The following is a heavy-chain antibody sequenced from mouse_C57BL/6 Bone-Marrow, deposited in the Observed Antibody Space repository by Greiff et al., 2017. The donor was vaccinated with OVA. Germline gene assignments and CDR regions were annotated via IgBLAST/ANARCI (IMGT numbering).Heavy chain of an antibody. V-gene: IGHV5-17*01. J-gene: IGHJ3*01. CDR3: ARRIWSAWFAY. Sequence: EVKLLESGGGLVKPGGSLKLSCAASGFTFSDYGMHWVRQAPEEGLEWVAYISSGSSTIYYADTVKGRFTIPRDNATNTLFLQMTSLRSEDTAMYYCARRIWSAWFAYWGQGTLVTVSA. D-gene: IGHD1-1*02. CDR1: GFTFSDYG. CDR2: ISSGSSTI.